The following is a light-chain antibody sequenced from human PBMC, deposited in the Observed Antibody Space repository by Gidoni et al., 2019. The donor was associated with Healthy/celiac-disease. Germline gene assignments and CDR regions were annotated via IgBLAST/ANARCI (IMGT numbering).Light chain of an antibody. CDR2: GNS. CDR1: SSNIRAGYD. Sequence: QSVLTQPPSVSGAPGQRVTISCTGSSSNIRAGYDVHWYQQLPGTPPKLLIYGNSNRPSGVPDRFSGSKSGTSASLAITGLQAEDEADYYCQSYDSSLSGPVVFGGGTKLTVL. CDR3: QSYDSSLSGPVV. V-gene: IGLV1-40*01. J-gene: IGLJ2*01.